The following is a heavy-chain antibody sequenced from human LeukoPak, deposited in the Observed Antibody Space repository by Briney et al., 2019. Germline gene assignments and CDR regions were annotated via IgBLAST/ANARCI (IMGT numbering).Heavy chain of an antibody. D-gene: IGHD6-19*01. CDR2: ISAYNGNT. Sequence: ASVKVSCKASGYTFTSYGISWVRQAPGQGLEWMGWISAYNGNTNYAQKLQGRVTMTTDTSTSTAYMELRSLRSDDTAVYYCARDAEGWLFQPDNWFDPWGQGTLVTVSS. CDR1: GYTFTSYG. CDR3: ARDAEGWLFQPDNWFDP. J-gene: IGHJ5*02. V-gene: IGHV1-18*01.